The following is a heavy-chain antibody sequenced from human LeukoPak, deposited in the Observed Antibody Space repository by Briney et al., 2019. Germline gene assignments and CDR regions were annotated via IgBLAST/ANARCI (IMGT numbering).Heavy chain of an antibody. CDR3: ARGYDFWSGYLPHYFDF. J-gene: IGHJ4*02. Sequence: GGSLRLSCAASGFTLSSYGMHWVRQAPGKGLEWVAVIWYDGSNKYYADPVKGRFPISRDNAKNSLYLQMNNLRAEDTAVYYCARGYDFWSGYLPHYFDFWGQGTLVTVSS. V-gene: IGHV3-33*01. D-gene: IGHD3-3*01. CDR2: IWYDGSNK. CDR1: GFTLSSYG.